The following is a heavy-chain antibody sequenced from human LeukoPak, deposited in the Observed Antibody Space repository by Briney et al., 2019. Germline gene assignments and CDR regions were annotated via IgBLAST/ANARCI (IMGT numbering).Heavy chain of an antibody. V-gene: IGHV3-23*01. Sequence: GGSLRLSCAASGFTFTAYAMSWVRQAPGKGLEWVSAISDSAYYTSYADSVKGRFTISRDNSKNTLYLQMNSLRAEDTALYYCAKHKVATKVKDYWGQGTLVTVSS. CDR1: GFTFTAYA. CDR3: AKHKVATKVKDY. D-gene: IGHD3-22*01. J-gene: IGHJ4*02. CDR2: ISDSAYYT.